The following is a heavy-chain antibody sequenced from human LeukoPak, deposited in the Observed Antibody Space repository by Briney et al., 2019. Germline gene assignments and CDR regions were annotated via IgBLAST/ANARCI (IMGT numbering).Heavy chain of an antibody. D-gene: IGHD6-19*01. CDR1: GGTFSSYA. Sequence: ASVKVSCKASGGTFSSYAISWVRQAPGQGLEWMGGIIPIFGTANYAQKFQGRVTITTDESTSTAYMELSSLRSEDTAVYYCARHDPDSGWYPAGAFDIWGQGTMVTVSS. V-gene: IGHV1-69*05. J-gene: IGHJ3*02. CDR2: IIPIFGTA. CDR3: ARHDPDSGWYPAGAFDI.